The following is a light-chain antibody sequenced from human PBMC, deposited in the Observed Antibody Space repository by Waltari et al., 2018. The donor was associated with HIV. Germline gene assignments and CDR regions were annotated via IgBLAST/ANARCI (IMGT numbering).Light chain of an antibody. V-gene: IGLV2-8*01. CDR2: EVT. Sequence: QSALTQPPSASGSPGQSVTISCTGTNRDIGGYNYVSWYQPHPGKAPKLVISEVTKRPSGVPGRFSGSKSGTTASLTVSGLQAEDEADYYCSSYANKNGFYVVFGGGTRLTVL. J-gene: IGLJ2*01. CDR3: SSYANKNGFYVV. CDR1: NRDIGGYNY.